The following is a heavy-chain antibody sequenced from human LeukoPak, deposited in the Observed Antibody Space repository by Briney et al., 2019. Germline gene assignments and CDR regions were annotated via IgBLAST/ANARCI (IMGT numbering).Heavy chain of an antibody. D-gene: IGHD3-10*01. CDR2: ISPDGRDT. CDR1: GFTFSNAW. V-gene: IGHV3-7*04. CDR3: ARDYSASGSHDS. Sequence: GGSLRLSCAASGFTFSNAWMSWVRQAPGKGLEWVGNISPDGRDTYFVDSVKGRFTISRDNAQNLLYLQMNTVRAEDTALYYCARDYSASGSHDSWGQGTLITVSS. J-gene: IGHJ4*02.